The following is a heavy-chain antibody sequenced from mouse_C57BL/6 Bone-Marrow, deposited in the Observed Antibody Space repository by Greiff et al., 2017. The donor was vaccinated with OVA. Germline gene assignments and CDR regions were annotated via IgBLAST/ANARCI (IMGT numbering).Heavy chain of an antibody. Sequence: VQLQQSGAELVRPGASVKLSCTASGFNIKDDYMHWVKERPEQGLEWIGWIDPENGDTEYASKFQGKATITADTSSKTVYLHLSSLTSDDTAVYYCTTSRYWGQGTTLTVSS. V-gene: IGHV14-4*01. CDR3: TTSRY. J-gene: IGHJ2*01. CDR2: IDPENGDT. CDR1: GFNIKDDY.